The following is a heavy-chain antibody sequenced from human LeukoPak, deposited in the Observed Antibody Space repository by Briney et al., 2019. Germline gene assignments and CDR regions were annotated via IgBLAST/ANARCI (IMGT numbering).Heavy chain of an antibody. CDR3: ASPTYRSGWYWDY. D-gene: IGHD6-19*01. Sequence: GSLRLSCAASGFTFSSYEMNWVRQAPGKGLAWIGEINHSGSTNYNPSLKSRVTISVDTSKNQFSLKLSSVTAADTAVYYCASPTYRSGWYWDYWGQGTLVTVSS. V-gene: IGHV4-34*01. CDR2: INHSGST. CDR1: GFTFSSYE. J-gene: IGHJ4*02.